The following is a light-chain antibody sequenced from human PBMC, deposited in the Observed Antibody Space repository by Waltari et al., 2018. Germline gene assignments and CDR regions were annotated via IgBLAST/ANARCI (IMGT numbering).Light chain of an antibody. J-gene: IGKJ4*01. CDR2: AAS. CDR3: QQSYSTPLT. CDR1: QSISSY. V-gene: IGKV1-39*01. Sequence: DIQMTQSPSSLPASVGDRVTITSRASQSISSYLNWYQQKPGKAPKLRIYAASSLQRGVPSWFSGSGSGTDFTRTISSLQPEDFATYYSQQSYSTPLTFGGGTK.